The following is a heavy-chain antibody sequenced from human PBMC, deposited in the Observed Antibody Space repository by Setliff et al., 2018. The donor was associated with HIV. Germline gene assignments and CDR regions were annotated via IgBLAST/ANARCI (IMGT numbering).Heavy chain of an antibody. J-gene: IGHJ4*02. V-gene: IGHV3-7*01. D-gene: IGHD2-21*01. CDR3: ARDPMRATNSLMWWFPDY. Sequence: GGSLRLSCAVSGFTFHTYWMSWVRQAPGKGLEWVANINQDGTEKHYVDSVTGRFTISGDNSKNLLHLQMHNVRVEDTAVYYCARDPMRATNSLMWWFPDYWGQGALVTVSS. CDR2: INQDGTEK. CDR1: GFTFHTYW.